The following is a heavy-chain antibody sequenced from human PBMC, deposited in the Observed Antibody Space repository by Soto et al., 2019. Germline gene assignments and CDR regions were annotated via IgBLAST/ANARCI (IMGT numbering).Heavy chain of an antibody. J-gene: IGHJ5*02. Sequence: SETLSLTCAVYGGSFSGYYWSWIRKPPGKGLEWIGEINHSGSTNYNPSLKSRVTISVDTSKNQFSLKLSSVTAADTAVYYCARAMVRGVIRWFDPWGQGTLVTVSS. D-gene: IGHD3-10*01. CDR1: GGSFSGYY. CDR3: ARAMVRGVIRWFDP. V-gene: IGHV4-34*01. CDR2: INHSGST.